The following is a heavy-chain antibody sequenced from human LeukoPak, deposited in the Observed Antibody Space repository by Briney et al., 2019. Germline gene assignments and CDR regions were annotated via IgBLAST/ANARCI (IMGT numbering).Heavy chain of an antibody. CDR2: IIPIFGTA. Sequence: SVKVSCKASGGIFSSYAISWVRQAPGQGLEWIGGIIPIFGTANYAQKFQGRVTITADESTSTAYMELSSLRSEDTAVYYCARDQGSDENWFDPWGQGTLVTVSS. D-gene: IGHD3-10*01. V-gene: IGHV1-69*13. CDR1: GGIFSSYA. CDR3: ARDQGSDENWFDP. J-gene: IGHJ5*02.